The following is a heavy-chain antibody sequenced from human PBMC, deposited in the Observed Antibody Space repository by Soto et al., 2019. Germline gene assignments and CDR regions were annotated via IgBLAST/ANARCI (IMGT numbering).Heavy chain of an antibody. CDR3: ARERPPGGAGDY. CDR2: IIPIFGTA. Sequence: SVKVSCKASGGTFSSYAISWVRQAPGQGLEWMGGIIPIFGTANYAQKFQGRVTITADKSTSTAYMELSSLRSEDTAVYYCARERPPGGAGDYWGQGTLVTVSS. CDR1: GGTFSSYA. D-gene: IGHD3-10*01. V-gene: IGHV1-69*06. J-gene: IGHJ4*02.